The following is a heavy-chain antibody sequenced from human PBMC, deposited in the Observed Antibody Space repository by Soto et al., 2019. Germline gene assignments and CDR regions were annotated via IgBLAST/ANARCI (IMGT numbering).Heavy chain of an antibody. CDR1: GYTFTSYA. CDR3: ARASAAIAVSFDY. D-gene: IGHD2-2*01. V-gene: IGHV1-3*01. Sequence: ASVKASCKASGYTFTSYAMHWVRQAPGQRLEWMGWINAGNGNTKYSQKFQGRVTITRDTSASTAYMQLSSLRSEDTAVYYCARASAAIAVSFDYWGQGTLVTV. CDR2: INAGNGNT. J-gene: IGHJ4*02.